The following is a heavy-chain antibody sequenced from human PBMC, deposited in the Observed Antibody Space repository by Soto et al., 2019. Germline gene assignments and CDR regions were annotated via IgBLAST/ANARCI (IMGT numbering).Heavy chain of an antibody. CDR1: GYTFTSYD. Sequence: ASVKVSCKASGYTFTSYDINWVRQATGQGLEWMGWMNPNSGNTGYAQKFQGRVTMTRNTSISTAYMELSSLRSEDTAVYYCARALAKGGTIFGGVIHKSYYYYYGMDVWGQGTTVTVSS. CDR3: ARALAKGGTIFGGVIHKSYYYYYGMDV. D-gene: IGHD3-3*01. V-gene: IGHV1-8*01. J-gene: IGHJ6*02. CDR2: MNPNSGNT.